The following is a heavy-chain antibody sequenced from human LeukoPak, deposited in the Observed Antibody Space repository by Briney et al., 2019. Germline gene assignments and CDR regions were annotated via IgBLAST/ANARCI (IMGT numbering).Heavy chain of an antibody. Sequence: HPGGSLRLSCAASGFTFSSYAMSWVRQAPGKGLEWVSAISGSGGSTYYADSVKGRFTISRDNSKNTLYLQMNSLRAEDTAVYYCAKDGSAYSSGWFHFDYWGQGTLVTVCS. CDR2: ISGSGGST. J-gene: IGHJ4*02. V-gene: IGHV3-23*01. CDR3: AKDGSAYSSGWFHFDY. D-gene: IGHD6-19*01. CDR1: GFTFSSYA.